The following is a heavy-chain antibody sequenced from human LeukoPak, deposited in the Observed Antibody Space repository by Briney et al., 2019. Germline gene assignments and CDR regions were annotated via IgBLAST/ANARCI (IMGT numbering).Heavy chain of an antibody. Sequence: SETLSLTCTVSGGSISSSSYYWGWIRQPPGKGLEWIGSIYYSGSTYYNPSLKSRVTISVDTSKNQFSLKLSSVTAADTAVYYCAREEAAAGFDPWGQGTLVTVTS. J-gene: IGHJ5*02. V-gene: IGHV4-39*02. CDR2: IYYSGST. D-gene: IGHD6-13*01. CDR1: GGSISSSSYY. CDR3: AREEAAAGFDP.